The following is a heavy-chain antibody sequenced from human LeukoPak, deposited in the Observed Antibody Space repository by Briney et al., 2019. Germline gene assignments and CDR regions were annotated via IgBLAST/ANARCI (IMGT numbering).Heavy chain of an antibody. D-gene: IGHD5-18*01. CDR2: INPNSGGT. CDR1: GYTFTGYY. CDR3: ATPYSYAPDAFDI. J-gene: IGHJ3*02. Sequence: ASVKVSCKASGYTFTGYYMHWVRQAPGQGLEWMGWINPNSGGTNYAQKFQGRVTMTRDTSISTAYMELSRLRSDDTAVYYCATPYSYAPDAFDIWGQGTMVTVSS. V-gene: IGHV1-2*02.